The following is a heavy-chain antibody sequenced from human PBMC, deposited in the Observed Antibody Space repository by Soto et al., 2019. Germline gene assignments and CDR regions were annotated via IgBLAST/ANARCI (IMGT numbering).Heavy chain of an antibody. CDR1: GGTFSSNA. D-gene: IGHD5-18*01. J-gene: IGHJ4*02. Sequence: QVQLVQSGAEVKKPGSSVKVTCKASGGTFSSNAISWVRQAPGQGLEWMGGIIPIFGTAHYAQKFQGRVTITAEESTITASMELSSLKSEGTAVYYCATGGRGESSAPRFYLEFWGQGTLVTVSS. V-gene: IGHV1-69*12. CDR3: ATGGRGESSAPRFYLEF. CDR2: IIPIFGTA.